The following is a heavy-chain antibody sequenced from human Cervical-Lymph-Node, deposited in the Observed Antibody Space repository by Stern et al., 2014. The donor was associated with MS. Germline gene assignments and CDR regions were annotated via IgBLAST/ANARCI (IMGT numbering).Heavy chain of an antibody. CDR3: ARDGRSSYGSGSYYSSGY. CDR1: GYSFTGYF. Sequence: QVQLVQSGAEVKKPGASVKVSCKASGYSFTGYFLHWVRHAPGQGLEWMGLINPNSGDTNYAQKFHGRVTMTRDSSSSTAYMELSSLRSDDTAVYYCARDGRSSYGSGSYYSSGYWGQGTLVTVSS. J-gene: IGHJ4*02. CDR2: INPNSGDT. D-gene: IGHD3-10*01. V-gene: IGHV1-2*02.